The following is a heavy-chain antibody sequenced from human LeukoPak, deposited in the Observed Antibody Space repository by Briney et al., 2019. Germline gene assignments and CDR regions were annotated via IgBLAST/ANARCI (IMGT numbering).Heavy chain of an antibody. J-gene: IGHJ4*02. Sequence: GGSLRLSCAASGFTFSGSAVHWVRQASGKGLEWVGHIRSKADSHATAYAASVQGRFTISRDDSNNTAYLHVNSLKIEDAAVYFCSRHLYSSAWYEENWGQGTLVTVSS. CDR2: IRSKADSHAT. CDR3: SRHLYSSAWYEEN. CDR1: GFTFSGSA. D-gene: IGHD6-19*01. V-gene: IGHV3-73*01.